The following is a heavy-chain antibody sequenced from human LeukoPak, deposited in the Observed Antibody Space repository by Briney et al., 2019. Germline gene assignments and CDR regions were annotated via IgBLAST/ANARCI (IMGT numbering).Heavy chain of an antibody. J-gene: IGHJ4*02. CDR3: AKDPDSSGYPPLFDC. CDR2: ISGSGGST. V-gene: IGHV3-23*01. D-gene: IGHD3-22*01. Sequence: GGSLRLSCAASGFTFSSYAMSWVRQAPGKGLEWVSAISGSGGSTYYADSVKGRFTISRDNSKNTLYLQMNSLRAEDTAVYYCAKDPDSSGYPPLFDCWGQGTLVTVSS. CDR1: GFTFSSYA.